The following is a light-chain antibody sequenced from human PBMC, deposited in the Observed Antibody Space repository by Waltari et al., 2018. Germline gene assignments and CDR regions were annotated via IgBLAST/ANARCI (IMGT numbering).Light chain of an antibody. J-gene: IGKJ1*01. CDR2: GAS. V-gene: IGKV3-15*01. CDR1: QSVSSN. Sequence: EIVMTQSPATLSVSPGERATLSGRASQSVSSNLAWYQQKPGQAPRLLIYGASTRATGIPARFSGSGSGTEFTLTISSLQSEDFAVYYCQQYNNRKTFGQGTKVEIK. CDR3: QQYNNRKT.